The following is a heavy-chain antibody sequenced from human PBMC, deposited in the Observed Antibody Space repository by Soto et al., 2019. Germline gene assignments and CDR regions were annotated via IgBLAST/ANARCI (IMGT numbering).Heavy chain of an antibody. CDR3: AREVAADGTFREDVFDI. J-gene: IGHJ3*02. CDR2: IIPIFTTT. Sequence: QVHLVQSGAEVKKPGSSVKVSCKAPGGTFSNHAINWVRQAPGQGLEWMGRIIPIFTTTNYAQKLPGRVSMTADESTTTADMELSSLQHDDTAVYSCAREVAADGTFREDVFDIWGQGTLVTVSS. D-gene: IGHD6-13*01. V-gene: IGHV1-69*12. CDR1: GGTFSNHA.